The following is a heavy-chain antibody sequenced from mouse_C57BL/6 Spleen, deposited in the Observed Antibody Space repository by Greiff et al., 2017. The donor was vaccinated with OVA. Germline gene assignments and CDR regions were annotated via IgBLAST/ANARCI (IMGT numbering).Heavy chain of an antibody. CDR2: INPSTGGT. CDR3: ARAGSTPFAY. V-gene: IGHV1-42*01. Sequence: VQLQQSGPELVKPGASVKISCKASGYSFTGYYMNWVKQSPEKSIEWIGEINPSTGGTTYNQKFKAKATLTVDKSSSTAYLQLKSLTSEDSAVYYCARAGSTPFAYWGQGTLVTVSA. J-gene: IGHJ3*01. CDR1: GYSFTGYY. D-gene: IGHD1-1*01.